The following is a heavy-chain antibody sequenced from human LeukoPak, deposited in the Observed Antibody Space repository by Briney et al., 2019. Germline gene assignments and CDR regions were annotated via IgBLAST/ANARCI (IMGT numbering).Heavy chain of an antibody. CDR2: IYHSGST. CDR3: ARDGGRDYDFWSGANWFDP. J-gene: IGHJ5*02. Sequence: SETLSLTCTVSGGSISSGGYYWSWIRQPPGKGLEWIGYIYHSGSTYYNPSLKSRVTISVDRSKNQFSLKLSSVTAADTAVYYCARDGGRDYDFWSGANWFDPWGQGTLVTVSS. V-gene: IGHV4-30-2*01. D-gene: IGHD3-3*01. CDR1: GGSISSGGYY.